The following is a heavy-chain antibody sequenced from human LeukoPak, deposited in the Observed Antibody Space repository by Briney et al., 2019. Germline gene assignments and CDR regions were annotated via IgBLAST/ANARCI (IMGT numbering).Heavy chain of an antibody. CDR1: GFTFGSYG. Sequence: GGSLRLSCAASGFTFGSYGMHWVRQAPGKGLEWVAVIWYDGSNKYYADSVKGRFTISRDNSKNTLYLQMNSLRAEDTAVYYCARTPLRGGFYYGMDVWGQGTTVTVSS. CDR3: ARTPLRGGFYYGMDV. J-gene: IGHJ6*02. V-gene: IGHV3-33*01. D-gene: IGHD3-10*01. CDR2: IWYDGSNK.